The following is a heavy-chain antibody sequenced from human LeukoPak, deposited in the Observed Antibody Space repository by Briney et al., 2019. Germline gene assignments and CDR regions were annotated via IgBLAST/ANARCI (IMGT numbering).Heavy chain of an antibody. J-gene: IGHJ4*02. V-gene: IGHV3-64D*09. CDR2: ISSNGGST. Sequence: TGGSLRLSCSASGFTFSSYAMYWVRQAPGKGLDYVSAISSNGGSTYYADSVKGRFTISRDNSKNTLYLQMSSLRAEDTAVYYCVKGEAGYDFWSGYYDYWGQGALVTVSS. D-gene: IGHD3-3*01. CDR3: VKGEAGYDFWSGYYDY. CDR1: GFTFSSYA.